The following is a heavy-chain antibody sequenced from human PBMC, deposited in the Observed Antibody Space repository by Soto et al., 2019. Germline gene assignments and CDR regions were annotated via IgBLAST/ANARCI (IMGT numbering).Heavy chain of an antibody. D-gene: IGHD3-3*01. V-gene: IGHV3-43*01. CDR3: AKDRRASGLRFVEWHGPFDAFDI. Sequence: GGSLRLSCAASGFTFDDYTMHWVRQAPGKGLEWVSLISWDGGSTYYADSVKGRFTISRDNSKNSLYLQMNSLRTEDTALYYCAKDRRASGLRFVEWHGPFDAFDIWGQGTMVTVSS. CDR1: GFTFDDYT. CDR2: ISWDGGST. J-gene: IGHJ3*02.